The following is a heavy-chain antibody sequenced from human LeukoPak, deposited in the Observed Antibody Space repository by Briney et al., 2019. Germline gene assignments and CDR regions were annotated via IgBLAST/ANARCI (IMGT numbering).Heavy chain of an antibody. V-gene: IGHV4-59*08. CDR1: GGSISTYF. CDR2: IYFSGST. D-gene: IGHD5-24*01. CDR3: ARGAGAGYNLQPFDY. Sequence: PSETLSLTCTVSGGSISTYFWSCIRRPPGKGLEWIGHIYFSGSTKYNPSLKSRVSISVDTSKNQFSLKLSSVTAADTAVYYCARGAGAGYNLQPFDYWGQGTLVTVSS. J-gene: IGHJ4*02.